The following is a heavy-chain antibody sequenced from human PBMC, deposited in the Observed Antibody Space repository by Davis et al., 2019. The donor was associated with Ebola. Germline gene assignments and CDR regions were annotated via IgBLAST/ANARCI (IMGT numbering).Heavy chain of an antibody. J-gene: IGHJ4*02. D-gene: IGHD4-17*01. CDR3: SRGGAVKFDY. Sequence: GGSLRLSCAVSGVTFRNYVMSWVRQAPGKGLEWVANIKQDGSEIHYVDSVKGRFTISRDNTKNSLYLQMNSLRDEDTALYYCSRGGAVKFDYWGQGTLVTVSS. CDR1: GVTFRNYV. CDR2: IKQDGSEI. V-gene: IGHV3-7*01.